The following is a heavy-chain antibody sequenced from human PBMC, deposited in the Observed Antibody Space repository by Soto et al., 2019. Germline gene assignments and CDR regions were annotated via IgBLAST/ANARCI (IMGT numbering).Heavy chain of an antibody. CDR1: GYTFTSYG. J-gene: IGHJ4*02. CDR3: AREVAEGPPDGIKNPPTDY. D-gene: IGHD3-10*01. Sequence: QVQLVQSGAEVKKPGASVKVSCKASGYTFTSYGISWVRQAPGQGLEWMGWISAYNGNTNYAQKLQGRVTINTDTSTSTAYMELRSLRSDDTAVYYCAREVAEGPPDGIKNPPTDYWGQGTLVTVSS. CDR2: ISAYNGNT. V-gene: IGHV1-18*01.